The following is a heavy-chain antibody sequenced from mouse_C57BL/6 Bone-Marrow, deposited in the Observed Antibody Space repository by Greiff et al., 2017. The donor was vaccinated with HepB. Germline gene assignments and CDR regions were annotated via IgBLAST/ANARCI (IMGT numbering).Heavy chain of an antibody. V-gene: IGHV14-4*01. CDR3: TPTVVEAMDY. Sequence: EVHLVESGAELVRPGASVKLSCTASGFNIKDDYMHWVKQRPEQGLEWIGWIDPENGDTEYASKFQGKATITADTSSNTAYLQLSSLTSEDTAVYYCTPTVVEAMDYWGQGTSVTVSS. CDR2: IDPENGDT. CDR1: GFNIKDDY. D-gene: IGHD1-1*01. J-gene: IGHJ4*01.